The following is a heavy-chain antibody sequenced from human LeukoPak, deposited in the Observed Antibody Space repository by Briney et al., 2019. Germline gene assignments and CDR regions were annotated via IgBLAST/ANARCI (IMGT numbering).Heavy chain of an antibody. CDR3: AKDRRIQLWLIDY. Sequence: TGGSLRLSCAASGFTFSSYAMSWVRQAPGKGLEWVSAISGSGGSTYYADSVKGRFTISRDNSKNTLYLQMNSLRAEDTAVYYCAKDRRIQLWLIDYWGQGTLATVSS. D-gene: IGHD5-18*01. V-gene: IGHV3-23*01. J-gene: IGHJ4*02. CDR1: GFTFSSYA. CDR2: ISGSGGST.